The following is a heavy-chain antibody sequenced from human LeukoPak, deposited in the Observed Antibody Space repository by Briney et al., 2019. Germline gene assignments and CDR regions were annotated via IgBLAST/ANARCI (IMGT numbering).Heavy chain of an antibody. CDR3: ARVGVSDYSSFDY. D-gene: IGHD3-22*01. J-gene: IGHJ4*02. CDR2: ISAYNGNT. V-gene: IGHV1-18*04. Sequence: ASVKVSCKASGYTFTAYYVHWVRQAPGQGLEWMGWISAYNGNTNYAQKLQGRVTMTTDTSTSTAYMELRSLRSDDTAVYYCARVGVSDYSSFDYWGQGTLVTVSS. CDR1: GYTFTAYY.